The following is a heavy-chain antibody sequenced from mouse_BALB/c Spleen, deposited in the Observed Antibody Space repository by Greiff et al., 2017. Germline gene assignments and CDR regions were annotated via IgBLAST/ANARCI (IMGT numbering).Heavy chain of an antibody. CDR2: IDPANGNT. V-gene: IGHV14-3*02. CDR3: ASPGSEAWFAY. D-gene: IGHD1-1*01. CDR1: GFNIKDTY. Sequence: EVQLQQSGAELVKPGASVKLSCTASGFNIKDTYMHWVKQRPEQGLEWIGRIDPANGNTKYDPKFQGKATITADTSSNTAYLQLSSLTSEDTAVYYCASPGSEAWFAYWGQGTLVTVSA. J-gene: IGHJ3*01.